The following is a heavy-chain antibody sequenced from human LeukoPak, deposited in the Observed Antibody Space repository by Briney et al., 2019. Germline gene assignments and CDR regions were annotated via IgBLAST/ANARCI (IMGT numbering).Heavy chain of an antibody. CDR3: ARILAYYDFWSGYLDY. V-gene: IGHV3-21*01. D-gene: IGHD3-3*01. CDR1: GFTFSSYS. Sequence: PGGSLRLFCAASGFTFSSYSMNWVRQAAGKGLEWVSSISSSSSYIYYADSVKGRFTISRDNAKNSLYLQMNSLRAEDTAVYYCARILAYYDFWSGYLDYWGQGTLVTVSS. CDR2: ISSSSSYI. J-gene: IGHJ4*02.